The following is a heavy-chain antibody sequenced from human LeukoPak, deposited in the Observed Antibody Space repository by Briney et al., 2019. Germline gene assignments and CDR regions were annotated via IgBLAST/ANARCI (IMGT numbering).Heavy chain of an antibody. CDR3: ARGPVGGYYDGFDM. Sequence: SETLSLTCTVSGGSISTYYWSWIRQPPGKGLEWIGYIYYSGTTKYNPSLKSRVIISVDTSTYQFSLNLSSVTAADTAVYYCARGPVGGYYDGFDMWGQGTMVTVSS. V-gene: IGHV4-59*01. CDR1: GGSISTYY. CDR2: IYYSGTT. D-gene: IGHD6-19*01. J-gene: IGHJ3*02.